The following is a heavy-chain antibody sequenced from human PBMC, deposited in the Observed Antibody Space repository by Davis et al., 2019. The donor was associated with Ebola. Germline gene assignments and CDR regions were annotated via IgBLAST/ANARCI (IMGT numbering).Heavy chain of an antibody. CDR3: ARGTNGYNPGGYFDS. V-gene: IGHV5-51*01. Sequence: GESLKISCKASGYSFTTYWIVWVRQMPGKGLECMGIIFPSDSDTRYSPSFQGQVTISADKSISTAYLQWSSLKASDTAIYFCARGTNGYNPGGYFDSWGQGTLVTVSS. CDR2: IFPSDSDT. D-gene: IGHD5-24*01. J-gene: IGHJ4*02. CDR1: GYSFTTYW.